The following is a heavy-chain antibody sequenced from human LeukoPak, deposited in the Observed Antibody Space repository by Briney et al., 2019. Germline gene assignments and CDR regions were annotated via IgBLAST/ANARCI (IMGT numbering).Heavy chain of an antibody. CDR2: ISGSGGST. V-gene: IGHV3-23*01. J-gene: IGHJ4*02. Sequence: PGGSLRLSCAASGFTFSTDAMSWGRQAPGKGLELVSAISGSGGSTYYADSVKGRFTISRDNSKNTLYLQMNSLRAEHTAVYYCAKEGYRYGYAIDYWGQGTLVTVSS. CDR3: AKEGYRYGYAIDY. CDR1: GFTFSTDA. D-gene: IGHD5-18*01.